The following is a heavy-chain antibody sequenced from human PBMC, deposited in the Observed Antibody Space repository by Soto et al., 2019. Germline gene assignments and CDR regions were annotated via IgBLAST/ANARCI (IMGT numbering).Heavy chain of an antibody. Sequence: LSLTCTVPGYSVTNVGYYWNWIGQRPGKGLEWIGYIYHGGSAYYNPSLKSRLTISMDTSKNQLSLRLRCVTAADTAVYFCASLICSAGNCYDFDHWGQGTLVTVSS. V-gene: IGHV4-31*03. J-gene: IGHJ4*02. CDR3: ASLICSAGNCYDFDH. CDR2: IYHGGSA. D-gene: IGHD2-15*01. CDR1: GYSVTNVGYY.